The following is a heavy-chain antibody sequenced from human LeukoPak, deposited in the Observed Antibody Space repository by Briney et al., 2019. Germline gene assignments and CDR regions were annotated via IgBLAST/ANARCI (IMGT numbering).Heavy chain of an antibody. Sequence: GGSLRLSCAASGFTFSSYSMNWVRQAPGKGLEWVAFIRYDGSNKYYADSVKGRFTISRDNSKSTLYLQMNSLRAEDTAVYYCAKDVAVAGNGGFDYWGQGTLVTVSS. J-gene: IGHJ4*02. D-gene: IGHD6-19*01. V-gene: IGHV3-30*02. CDR1: GFTFSSYS. CDR2: IRYDGSNK. CDR3: AKDVAVAGNGGFDY.